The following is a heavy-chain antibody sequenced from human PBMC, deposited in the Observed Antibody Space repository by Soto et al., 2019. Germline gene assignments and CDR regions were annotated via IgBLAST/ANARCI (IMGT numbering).Heavy chain of an antibody. V-gene: IGHV3-23*01. J-gene: IGHJ4*02. Sequence: GVSLRLSCAASGFTFSNSPMRWVRQAPGKGLEWVSTISGSGGSTYYADSVKGRFTISRDNSKNTLSVQMNSLRAEDTAEYYCARGSSFDYWGQGTLVTVSS. CDR1: GFTFSNSP. D-gene: IGHD3-10*01. CDR3: ARGSSFDY. CDR2: ISGSGGST.